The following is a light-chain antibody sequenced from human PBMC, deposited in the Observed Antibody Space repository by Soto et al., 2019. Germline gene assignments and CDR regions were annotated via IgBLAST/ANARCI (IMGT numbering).Light chain of an antibody. CDR1: QSISNW. J-gene: IGKJ1*01. CDR3: QQYSTYWT. CDR2: KAS. V-gene: IGKV1-5*03. Sequence: DIQMTQSPSTLSASVGDRVTITCRASQSISNWLAWYQQKPGQAPSLLIYKASSLESGVPSRFSGSGSGTEFTLTISSLQPDDFETYYCQQYSTYWTFGQGTKVEFK.